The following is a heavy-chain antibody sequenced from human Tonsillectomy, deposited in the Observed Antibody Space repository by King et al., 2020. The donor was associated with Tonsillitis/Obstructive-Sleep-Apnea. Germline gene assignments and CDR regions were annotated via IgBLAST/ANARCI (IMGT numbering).Heavy chain of an antibody. CDR3: VKGTSGEFYYYCMDV. D-gene: IGHD3-10*01. CDR1: GFTFSSYS. Sequence: VQLVESGGGLVQPGGSLRLSCSASGFTFSSYSMHWVRQAPGKGLEYVSGISSNGGSRNHADSVKGRFTISRDNSKNTVYLHMTSLRPEDTAVYYCVKGTSGEFYYYCMDVWGKGTTVTVSS. V-gene: IGHV3-64D*06. CDR2: ISSNGGSR. J-gene: IGHJ6*03.